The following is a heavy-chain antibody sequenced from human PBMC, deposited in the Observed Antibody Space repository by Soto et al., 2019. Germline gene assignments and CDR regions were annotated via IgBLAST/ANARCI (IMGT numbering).Heavy chain of an antibody. J-gene: IGHJ3*01. CDR1: GFFISSGNY. D-gene: IGHD2-15*01. V-gene: IGHV4-38-2*01. Sequence: SETLSLTCAVSGFFISSGNYWGWIRKPPGKGLEWIGSIFHGGNTYYNPSLKSRVTISVDMSKNQFSLKLNSVTAADTAGYYCAGARWYDSFDVWGQGTVVTVSS. CDR2: IFHGGNT. CDR3: AGARWYDSFDV.